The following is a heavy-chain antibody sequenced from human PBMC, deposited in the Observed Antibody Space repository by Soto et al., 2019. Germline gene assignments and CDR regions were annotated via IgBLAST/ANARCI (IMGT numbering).Heavy chain of an antibody. CDR3: ARDQRVGETTFDY. CDR2: INAGNGNT. CDR1: GYTFTSYA. J-gene: IGHJ4*01. Sequence: QVQLVQSGAEVKKPGASVKVSCKASGYTFTSYAMHWVRQAPGQRLEWMGWINAGNGNTKYSQKFQGRVTITRDTSASTAYMELSSLRSEDTAVYYCARDQRVGETTFDYWGQEPWSPSPQ. V-gene: IGHV1-3*01. D-gene: IGHD3-10*01.